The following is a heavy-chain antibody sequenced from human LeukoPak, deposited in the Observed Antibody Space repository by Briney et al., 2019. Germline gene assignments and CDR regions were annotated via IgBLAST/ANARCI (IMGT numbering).Heavy chain of an antibody. V-gene: IGHV3-23*01. D-gene: IGHD3-22*01. J-gene: IGHJ4*02. CDR2: ISGSGGST. CDR1: GFTFSSYA. CDR3: AKIPLPMIVVVITTNVDY. Sequence: GGSLRLSCAASGFTFSSYAVSWVRQAPGKGLEWVSAISGSGGSTYYADSVKGRFTISRDNSKNTLYLQMNSLRAEDTAVYYCAKIPLPMIVVVITTNVDYWGQGTLVTVSS.